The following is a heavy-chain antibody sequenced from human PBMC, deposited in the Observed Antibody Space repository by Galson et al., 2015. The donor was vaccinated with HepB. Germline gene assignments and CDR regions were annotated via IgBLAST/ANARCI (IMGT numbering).Heavy chain of an antibody. CDR1: GFTFSGYW. D-gene: IGHD1-14*01. CDR3: ARDRTPFDY. V-gene: IGHV3-7*03. CDR2: IKQDGSEK. Sequence: SLRLSCAASGFTFSGYWMSWVRQAPGKGLEWVANIKQDGSEKYYVDSVKGRFTISRDNAKNSLYLQMNSLRAEDTAVYYCARDRTPFDYWGQGTLVTVSS. J-gene: IGHJ4*02.